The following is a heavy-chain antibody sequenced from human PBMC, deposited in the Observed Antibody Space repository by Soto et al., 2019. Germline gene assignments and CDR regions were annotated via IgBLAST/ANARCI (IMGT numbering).Heavy chain of an antibody. J-gene: IGHJ4*02. CDR3: ARRVTSSFDY. CDR1: GFTFSIYN. CDR2: ITGSGDYT. D-gene: IGHD4-4*01. V-gene: IGHV3-23*01. Sequence: EVQLLESGGGLVQPGGSLRLSCVASGFTFSIYNMNWVRQAPGKGLEWVSVITGSGDYTNYGDSVKGRFTISRDNSKNTLYLQMNSLRVEDTAVYFCARRVTSSFDYWGQGTLVTVSS.